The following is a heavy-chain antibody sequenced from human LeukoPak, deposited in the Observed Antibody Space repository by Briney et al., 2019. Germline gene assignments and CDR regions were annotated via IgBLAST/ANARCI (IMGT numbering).Heavy chain of an antibody. Sequence: PSETLSLTCTVSGGSISSHYWSWIRQPPGKGLEWIGYIYYSGSTNYNPSLKSRVTISVDTSKNQFSLKLSSVTAADTAVYYCARVDRIVGATNWFDPWGQGTLVTVSS. CDR1: GGSISSHY. D-gene: IGHD1-26*01. CDR3: ARVDRIVGATNWFDP. CDR2: IYYSGST. V-gene: IGHV4-59*11. J-gene: IGHJ5*02.